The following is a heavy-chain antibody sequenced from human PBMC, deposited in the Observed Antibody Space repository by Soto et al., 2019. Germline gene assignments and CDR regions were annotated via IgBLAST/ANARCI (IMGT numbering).Heavy chain of an antibody. J-gene: IGHJ6*01. CDR1: VDSITSGSYC. Sequence: ASETLCITCIFSVDSITSGSYCWTWLRQPPGKGLEWIGYISYTGRTKYNPSLQSRVTISVDTSKNDFSLNLSSVTAADTAVYFCAREWGLLPYYVMNVWGQGTAVTVSS. D-gene: IGHD7-27*01. CDR3: AREWGLLPYYVMNV. V-gene: IGHV4-61*03. CDR2: ISYTGRT.